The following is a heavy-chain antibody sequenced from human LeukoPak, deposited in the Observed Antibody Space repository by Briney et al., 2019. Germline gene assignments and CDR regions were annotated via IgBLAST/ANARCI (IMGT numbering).Heavy chain of an antibody. J-gene: IGHJ4*02. V-gene: IGHV3-23*01. CDR3: AGDRRCSH. Sequence: GGSLRLSRAASGFTFSSYGMSWVRQAPGKGLEWVSAISGSGGSTYYADSVKGRFTISRDNAKNSLYLQMNSLRAEDTAVYYCAGDRRCSHWGQGTLVTVSS. D-gene: IGHD3-10*02. CDR1: GFTFSSYG. CDR2: ISGSGGST.